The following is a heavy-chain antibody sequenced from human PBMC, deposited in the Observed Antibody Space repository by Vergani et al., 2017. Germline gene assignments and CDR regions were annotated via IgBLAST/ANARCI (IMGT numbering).Heavy chain of an antibody. Sequence: QVQLQQWGAGLLKPSETLSLTCSVSGYSIGSGFYWAWIRQSPGEGLQWLTSIHNRGKTYHNPSLKSRVSVSLDTSKNRFSLNLTSVTATDTAVYYCARSQGDYWYFDLWDPGSLVTVSS. J-gene: IGHJ2*01. V-gene: IGHV4-38-2*01. CDR3: ARSQGDYWYFDL. CDR1: GYSIGSGFY. CDR2: IHNRGKT. D-gene: IGHD2-21*01.